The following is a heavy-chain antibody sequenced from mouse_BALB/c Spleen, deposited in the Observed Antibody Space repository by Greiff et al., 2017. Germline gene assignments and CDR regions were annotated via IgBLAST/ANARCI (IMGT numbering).Heavy chain of an antibody. CDR2: ISSGSSTI. CDR3: AREGVGSYDY. CDR1: GFTFSSFG. D-gene: IGHD1-1*02. V-gene: IGHV5-17*02. J-gene: IGHJ2*01. Sequence: VQLKESGGGLVQPGGSRKLSCAASGFTFSSFGMHWVRQAPEKGLEWVAYISSGSSTIYYADTVKGRFTISRDNPKNTLFLQMTSLRSEDTAMYYCAREGVGSYDYWGQGTTLTVSS.